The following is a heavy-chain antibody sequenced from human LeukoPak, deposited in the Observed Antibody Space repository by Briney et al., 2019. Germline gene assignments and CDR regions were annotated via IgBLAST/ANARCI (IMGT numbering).Heavy chain of an antibody. V-gene: IGHV3-53*01. CDR3: AKDEVTSGGGLAS. CDR2: MYTGGTT. D-gene: IGHD2-21*02. J-gene: IGHJ4*02. CDR1: GFTVSGNH. Sequence: GGSLRLSCAASGFTVSGNHMSWVRQAPGKGLEWVSAMYTGGTTYYADSVKGRFTISRDNSKNTLYLHMNSLRAEDTAVYYCAKDEVTSGGGLASWGQGTLVTVSS.